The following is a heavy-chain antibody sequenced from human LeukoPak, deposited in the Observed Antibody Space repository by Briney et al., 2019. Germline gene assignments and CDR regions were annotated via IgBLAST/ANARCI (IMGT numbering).Heavy chain of an antibody. CDR2: IKQDVIEL. D-gene: IGHD1-26*01. V-gene: IGHV3-7*01. CDR1: GFTFSSYW. J-gene: IGHJ4*02. Sequence: GGSLRLSCEASGFTFSSYWMSWVRQAPGKGLEWVANIKQDVIELYYGVSVKGRFTISRDNTKNSLYLQMNSLRAEDTAVYYCARDKIVGATYFDYWGQGTLVTDSS. CDR3: ARDKIVGATYFDY.